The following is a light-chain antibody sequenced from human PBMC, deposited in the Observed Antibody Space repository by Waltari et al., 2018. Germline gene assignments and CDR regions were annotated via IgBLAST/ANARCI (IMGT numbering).Light chain of an antibody. Sequence: QSVLTQPPSVSAAPGQKVTISCSGSSSDIGENYVSWFQQLPGTAPKLLIYDNNKRPSGIPARFSGSKAGTSATLGITGLQTGDEADYYCGAWDSSLSAVIFGGGTKLTVL. CDR1: SSDIGENY. CDR3: GAWDSSLSAVI. V-gene: IGLV1-51*01. CDR2: DNN. J-gene: IGLJ2*01.